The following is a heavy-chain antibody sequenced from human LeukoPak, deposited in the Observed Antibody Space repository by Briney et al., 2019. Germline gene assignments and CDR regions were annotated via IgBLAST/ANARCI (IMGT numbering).Heavy chain of an antibody. CDR1: GGSISSYY. CDR2: IYYSGST. J-gene: IGHJ4*02. V-gene: IGHV4-59*12. CDR3: ARETGFYYFGY. Sequence: SETLSLTCTVSGGSISSYYWSWIRQPPGKGLEWIGYIYYSGSTNYNPSLKSRVTISVDTSKNQFSLKLSSVTAADTAVYYCARETGFYYFGYWGQGTLVTVSS. D-gene: IGHD3-9*01.